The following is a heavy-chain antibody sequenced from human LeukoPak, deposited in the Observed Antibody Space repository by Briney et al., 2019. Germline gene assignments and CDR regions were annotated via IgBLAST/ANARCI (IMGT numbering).Heavy chain of an antibody. CDR3: AQRVGGTPDN. CDR2: IGGDGVSR. V-gene: IGHV3-23*01. Sequence: GGSLRLSCAASGFTFKTYAMMWVRQAPGKGLEWVSAIGGDGVSRDYSDSVKGRFTISRDNSKNTLYLQMNSLRVEDTALYFCAQRVGGTPDNWGLGTLVTVSS. CDR1: GFTFKTYA. D-gene: IGHD1-26*01. J-gene: IGHJ4*02.